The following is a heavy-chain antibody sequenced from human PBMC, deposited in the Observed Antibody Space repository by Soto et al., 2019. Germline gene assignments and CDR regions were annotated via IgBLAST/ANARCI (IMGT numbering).Heavy chain of an antibody. Sequence: GGSLRLSCAASGFTFSTHWMHWVRQAPGKGLVWVSRINSDGSRTSHAAYVKGRFTISRDNAKNTLYLEVNSLTAEDTAVYYCARGPGSSSNSVKGCFDYWGLGTQVTVSS. CDR3: ARGPGSSSNSVKGCFDY. V-gene: IGHV3-74*01. CDR2: INSDGSRT. J-gene: IGHJ4*01. D-gene: IGHD3-10*01. CDR1: GFTFSTHW.